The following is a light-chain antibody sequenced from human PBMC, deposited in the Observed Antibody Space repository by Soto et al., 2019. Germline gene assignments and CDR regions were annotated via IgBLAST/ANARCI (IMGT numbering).Light chain of an antibody. J-gene: IGLJ1*01. Sequence: ALTQPASVSGSPGQSITISCTGTSSDVGGYNYVSWYQQHPGKAPKLMIYEVSNRPSGVSNRFSGSKSGNTASLTISGLQAEDEADYYCSSYTSSSTLAYVFGTGTKVTVL. CDR1: SSDVGGYNY. V-gene: IGLV2-14*01. CDR3: SSYTSSSTLAYV. CDR2: EVS.